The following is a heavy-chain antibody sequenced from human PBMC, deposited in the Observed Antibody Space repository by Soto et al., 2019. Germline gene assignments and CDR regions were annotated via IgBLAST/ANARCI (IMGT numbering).Heavy chain of an antibody. CDR1: GGSLYSSNW. CDR3: TRRCGLGARVFMIDWLDP. Sequence: QVQLQESGPGLLKPSGTLSLTCDVSGGSLYSSNWWTWVRQTPGKGLAGFGEIHHSGSTNYNPSLNPSVTITADQSKPQVFLTLASVTAADTAMYCCTRRCGLGARVFMIDWLDPWGQGTLGTVSS. CDR2: IHHSGST. D-gene: IGHD3-16*01. J-gene: IGHJ5*02. V-gene: IGHV4-4*01.